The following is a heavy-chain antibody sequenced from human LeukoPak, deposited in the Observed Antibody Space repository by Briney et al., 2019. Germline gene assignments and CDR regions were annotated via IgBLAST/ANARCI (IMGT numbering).Heavy chain of an antibody. CDR1: GFTFSDRY. J-gene: IGHJ4*01. CDR3: ARDHSSSSEDY. V-gene: IGHV4-38-2*02. CDR2: IFHTGST. D-gene: IGHD6-13*01. Sequence: GSLRLSCAAAGFTFSDRYMSWIRQPPGKGLEWIGSIFHTGSTYHNPSLKSRVTISVDTSKNQFSLKLNSVTAADTAVYYCARDHSSSSEDYWGQGTLVTVSS.